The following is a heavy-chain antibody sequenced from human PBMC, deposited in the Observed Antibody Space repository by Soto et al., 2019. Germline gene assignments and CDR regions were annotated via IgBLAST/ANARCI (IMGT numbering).Heavy chain of an antibody. CDR1: GGSISSYY. CDR2: IYHSGIT. J-gene: IGHJ6*02. Sequence: SETLSLTCTVSGGSISSYYWSWIRQPPGKGLEWIGNIYHSGITNYNPSLKSRVTISVGTSKNQFSLKLNSVTAADTAVYYCARDLWGYCGTDCYPLDVWGQGTTVTVSS. V-gene: IGHV4-59*01. CDR3: ARDLWGYCGTDCYPLDV. D-gene: IGHD2-21*02.